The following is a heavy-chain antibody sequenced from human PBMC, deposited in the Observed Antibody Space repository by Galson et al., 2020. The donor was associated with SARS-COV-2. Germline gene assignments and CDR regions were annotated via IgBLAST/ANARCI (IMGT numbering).Heavy chain of an antibody. CDR1: GFTFSSYW. D-gene: IGHD6-13*01. V-gene: IGHV3-7*04. J-gene: IGHJ5*02. CDR3: ARGGYSSSPGWFDP. Sequence: TGGSLRLSCAASGFTFSSYWMSWVRQAPGKGLEWVANIKQDGSEKYYVDSVKGRFTISRDNAKNSLYLQMNSLRAEDTAVYYCARGGYSSSPGWFDPWGQGTLVTVSS. CDR2: IKQDGSEK.